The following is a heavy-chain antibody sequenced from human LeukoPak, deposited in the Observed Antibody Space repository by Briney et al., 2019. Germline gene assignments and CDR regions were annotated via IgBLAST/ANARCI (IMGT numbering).Heavy chain of an antibody. Sequence: SETLPLTCTVSGGSISTYYRSWIRQPPGKGLEWIGYIYYSGSTNYNPSLKSRVTISVDTSKNQFSLKLSSVTAADTAVYYCARGATSLSYFDSRGQGTLVTVSS. CDR2: IYYSGST. V-gene: IGHV4-59*01. J-gene: IGHJ4*02. CDR1: GGSISTYY. CDR3: ARGATSLSYFDS. D-gene: IGHD2/OR15-2a*01.